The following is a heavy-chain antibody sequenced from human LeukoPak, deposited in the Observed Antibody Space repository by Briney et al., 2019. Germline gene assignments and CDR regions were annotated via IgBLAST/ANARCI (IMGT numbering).Heavy chain of an antibody. J-gene: IGHJ4*02. Sequence: PSETLSLTCAVYGGSFSGYYWSWIRQPPGKGLEWIGEINHSGSTNYNPSLKSRVTISVDTSKNQFSLNLSSVTAADTAVYYCARDRYSSSSPDYWGRGTLVTVSS. CDR1: GGSFSGYY. CDR2: INHSGST. D-gene: IGHD6-6*01. V-gene: IGHV4-34*01. CDR3: ARDRYSSSSPDY.